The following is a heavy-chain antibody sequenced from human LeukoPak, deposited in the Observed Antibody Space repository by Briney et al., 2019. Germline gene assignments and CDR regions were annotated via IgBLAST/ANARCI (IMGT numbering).Heavy chain of an antibody. D-gene: IGHD6-19*01. CDR2: IYYSGST. V-gene: IGHV4-39*07. Sequence: SETLSLTCTVSGGSISSYYWGWIRQPPGKGLEWIGSIYYSGSTYYNPSLKSRVTISVDTSKNQFSLKLSSVTAADTAVYYCAREQDSSGWYFPDYWGQGTLVTVSS. CDR3: AREQDSSGWYFPDY. J-gene: IGHJ4*02. CDR1: GGSISSYY.